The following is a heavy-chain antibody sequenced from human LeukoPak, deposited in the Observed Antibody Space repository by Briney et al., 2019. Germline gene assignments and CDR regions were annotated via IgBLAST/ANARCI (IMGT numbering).Heavy chain of an antibody. CDR1: GFTFSSYS. CDR2: ISSSSSTI. V-gene: IGHV3-48*01. CDR3: ARGHYYDSSVPPDY. Sequence: GGSLRLSCAASGFTFSSYSMNWVRQAPGKGLEWVSYISSSSSTIYYADSVKGRFTISRDNAKNSLYLQMNSLRAEDTAVYYCARGHYYDSSVPPDYWGQGTLVTVSS. J-gene: IGHJ4*02. D-gene: IGHD3-22*01.